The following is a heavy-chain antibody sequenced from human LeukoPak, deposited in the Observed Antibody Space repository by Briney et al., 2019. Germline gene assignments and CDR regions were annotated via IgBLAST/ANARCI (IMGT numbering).Heavy chain of an antibody. CDR1: GFTFSSYW. D-gene: IGHD6-13*01. Sequence: GGSLRLSCAASGFTFSSYWMHWVRQAPGKGLVWVSRINSDGSSTSYADSVKGRFTISRDNAKNTLYLQMNSLRAEDTAVYYCARRKRIAAAGSPPYYYYGMDVWGQGTTVTVSS. J-gene: IGHJ6*02. CDR2: INSDGSST. CDR3: ARRKRIAAAGSPPYYYYGMDV. V-gene: IGHV3-74*01.